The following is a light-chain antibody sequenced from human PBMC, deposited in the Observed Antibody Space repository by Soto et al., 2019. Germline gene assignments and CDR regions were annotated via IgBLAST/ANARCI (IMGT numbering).Light chain of an antibody. CDR2: EVN. CDR3: NSYAGSPYV. Sequence: QSALNQPPSASGSPGQSVTISCTGTSSDVGGYNYVSWYQQHPGKAPKLMIYEVNKRPSGVPDRFSGSKSGNTASLTVSGLQAEDEADYYCNSYAGSPYVFGTGTKVTVL. V-gene: IGLV2-8*01. J-gene: IGLJ1*01. CDR1: SSDVGGYNY.